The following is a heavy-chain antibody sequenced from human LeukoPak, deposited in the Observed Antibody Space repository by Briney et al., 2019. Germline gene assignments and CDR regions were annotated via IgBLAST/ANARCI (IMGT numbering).Heavy chain of an antibody. Sequence: GGSLRLSCAASEFTFSSYPMSWVRQAPGKGLDWVSGISAGGGTTYYADSVKGRFTISRDNYKNTLYLQMNSLRAEDTAVYYCAKDFYTSGWYMGSVSIFESWGQGTLVTVSS. CDR1: EFTFSSYP. CDR3: AKDFYTSGWYMGSVSIFES. D-gene: IGHD6-19*01. CDR2: ISAGGGTT. J-gene: IGHJ5*01. V-gene: IGHV3-23*01.